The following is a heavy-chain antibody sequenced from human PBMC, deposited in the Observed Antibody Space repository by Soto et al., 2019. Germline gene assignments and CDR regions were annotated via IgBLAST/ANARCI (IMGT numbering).Heavy chain of an antibody. CDR1: GGSISSSNW. CDR2: IYHSGST. J-gene: IGHJ6*02. V-gene: IGHV4-4*02. Sequence: QVQLQESGPGLVKPSGTLSLTCAVSGGSISSSNWWSWVRQPPGKGLEWIGEIYHSGSTNYNPSLKSRVTISVDKSKNQFSLKLSSVTAADTAVYYCARGDALDIWGSYYYYYYGMDVWGQGTTVTVSS. CDR3: ARGDALDIWGSYYYYYYGMDV. D-gene: IGHD7-27*01.